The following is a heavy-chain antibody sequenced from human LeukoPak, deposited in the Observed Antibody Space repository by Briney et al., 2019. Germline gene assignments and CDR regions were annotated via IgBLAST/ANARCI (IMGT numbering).Heavy chain of an antibody. J-gene: IGHJ4*02. D-gene: IGHD3-10*01. CDR3: ARDRSSGIDY. Sequence: PSETLSLTCAVYGGSFSGYYWSWIRQPPGKGLEWIGEINHSGSTNYNPSLKSRVTISVDTSKNQFSLKLSSVTAADTAVYYCARDRSSGIDYWGQGTLVTVSS. CDR1: GGSFSGYY. V-gene: IGHV4-34*01. CDR2: INHSGST.